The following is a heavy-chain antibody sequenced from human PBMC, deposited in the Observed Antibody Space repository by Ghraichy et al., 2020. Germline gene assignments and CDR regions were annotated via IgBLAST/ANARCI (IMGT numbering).Heavy chain of an antibody. CDR3: ARERGSSSSGGVYYFDY. Sequence: GGSLRLSCAASGFTFSSYSMNWVRQAPGKGLEWVSYISSSISTIYYADSVKGRFTISRDNAKNSLYLQTNSLRAEDTAVYYCARERGSSSSGGVYYFDYWGQGTLVTVSS. V-gene: IGHV3-48*01. D-gene: IGHD6-6*01. CDR1: GFTFSSYS. CDR2: ISSSISTI. J-gene: IGHJ4*02.